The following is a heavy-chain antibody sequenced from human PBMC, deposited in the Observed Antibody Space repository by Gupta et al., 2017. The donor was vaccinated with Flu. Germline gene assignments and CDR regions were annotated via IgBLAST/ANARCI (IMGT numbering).Heavy chain of an antibody. J-gene: IGHJ4*01. CDR3: ARDDSGWSGKTDY. D-gene: IGHD6-19*01. Sequence: QVHLVQSGTEVKKPGASVKVSCKAFGYTFANYGVTWVRQAPGQGLEWMGWISAYNGNTNYAQKIQGRVTMTTDTSTSTAYMELTSLKSDDTAVYYCARDDSGWSGKTDYWGHGTLVTVSS. CDR2: ISAYNGNT. CDR1: GYTFANYG. V-gene: IGHV1-18*01.